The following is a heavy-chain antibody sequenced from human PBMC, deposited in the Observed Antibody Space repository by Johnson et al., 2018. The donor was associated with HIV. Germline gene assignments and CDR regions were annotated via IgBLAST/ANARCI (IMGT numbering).Heavy chain of an antibody. CDR1: GFNVSSNY. D-gene: IGHD6-13*01. Sequence: VQLVESGGGLIQPGGSLRLSCAASGFNVSSNYMNWVRQAPGKGLEWVSVIYSGGSTYYADSVKGRFTISRDNSKNTLYLKMNSLRAEDTAVYYCAKGRQQLGFLDAFDIWGQGTMVTVSS. CDR2: IYSGGST. CDR3: AKGRQQLGFLDAFDI. V-gene: IGHV3-53*01. J-gene: IGHJ3*02.